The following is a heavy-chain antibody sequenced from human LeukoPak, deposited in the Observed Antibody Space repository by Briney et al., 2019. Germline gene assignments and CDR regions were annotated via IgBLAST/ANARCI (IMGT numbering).Heavy chain of an antibody. V-gene: IGHV1-18*01. Sequence: GESLKISCKGSGYSFTSYGISWVRQAPGQGLEWMGWISAYNGNTNYAQKLQGRVTMTTDTSTSTAYMELRSLRSDDTAVYYCARDYDILTGYYIGGHFDYWGQGTLVTVSS. J-gene: IGHJ4*02. CDR3: ARDYDILTGYYIGGHFDY. CDR2: ISAYNGNT. D-gene: IGHD3-9*01. CDR1: GYSFTSYG.